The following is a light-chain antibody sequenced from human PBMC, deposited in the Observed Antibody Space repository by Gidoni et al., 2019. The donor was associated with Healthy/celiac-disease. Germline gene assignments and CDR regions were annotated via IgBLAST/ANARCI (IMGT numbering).Light chain of an antibody. J-gene: IGLJ2*01. CDR3: AAWDDSLSGVV. CDR2: RNK. V-gene: IGLV1-47*01. Sequence: QSVLTQPPSASGTPGQRVTIPCSGSSSNIGSNYVYWYQQLPGTAPKLLIYRNKQRPSGVPDRFSGSKSGTSASLAISGLRSEDEADYYCAAWDDSLSGVVFGGGTKLTVL. CDR1: SSNIGSNY.